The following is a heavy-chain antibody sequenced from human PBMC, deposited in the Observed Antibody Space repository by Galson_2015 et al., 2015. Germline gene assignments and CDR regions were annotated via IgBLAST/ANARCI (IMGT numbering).Heavy chain of an antibody. Sequence: SLRLSCAASGFTLSGYSMSWVRQAPGKGLEWISSITSSSSYIYYADSVRGRFTISRDNAKNSLYLQVNSLRAEDTAVYYCARVRAGATTVDYWGQGTLVTVSS. CDR1: GFTLSGYS. J-gene: IGHJ4*02. D-gene: IGHD1-26*01. V-gene: IGHV3-21*01. CDR2: ITSSSSYI. CDR3: ARVRAGATTVDY.